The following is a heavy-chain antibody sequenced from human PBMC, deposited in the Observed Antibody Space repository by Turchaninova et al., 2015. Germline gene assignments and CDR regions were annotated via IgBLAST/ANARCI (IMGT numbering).Heavy chain of an antibody. J-gene: IGHJ6*03. CDR2: INHSGST. D-gene: IGHD2-15*01. CDR1: GGSFSSYD. CDR3: ASIKSVAAYYSYHLDV. V-gene: IGHV4-34*02. Sequence: QVHLQQWGAGLLTPSETLSLPCAVYGGSFSSYDWSWFRQPPGKGREWIGEINHSGSTNYNPSLKSRVTISVDASKNQFSLNLRSVTAADTAVYYCASIKSVAAYYSYHLDVWGKGTTVTVSS.